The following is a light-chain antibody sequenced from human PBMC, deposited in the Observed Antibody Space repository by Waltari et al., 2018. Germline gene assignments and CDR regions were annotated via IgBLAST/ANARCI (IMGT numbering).Light chain of an antibody. V-gene: IGKV1-39*01. CDR2: AAS. J-gene: IGKJ1*01. CDR1: DSLSSY. CDR3: QQSDITLPRT. Sequence: DIQMTQSPASLSASLGDRVTITCPASDSLSSYINCYQQKPGEAPKLLFYAASNLKRGVPSRFSGSGSGTDFTITISSLQPEDFATYYCQQSDITLPRTFGQGTKVEVK.